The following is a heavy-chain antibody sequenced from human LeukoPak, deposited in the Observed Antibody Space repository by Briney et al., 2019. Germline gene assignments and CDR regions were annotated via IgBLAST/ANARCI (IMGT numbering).Heavy chain of an antibody. Sequence: ASVKVSCKASGYTFTSYGISWVRQAPGQGLEWMGWISAYNGNTNYAQKLQGKVTMTTDTSTSTAYMELRSLRSDDTAVYYGARVPLDHYYYGMDVWGQGTTVTVSS. J-gene: IGHJ6*02. V-gene: IGHV1-18*01. CDR2: ISAYNGNT. CDR3: ARVPLDHYYYGMDV. CDR1: GYTFTSYG.